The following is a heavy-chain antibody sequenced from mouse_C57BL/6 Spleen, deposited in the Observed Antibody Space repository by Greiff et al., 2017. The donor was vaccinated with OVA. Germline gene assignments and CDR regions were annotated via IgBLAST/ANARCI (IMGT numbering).Heavy chain of an antibody. CDR2: FHPYNDDT. CDR3: AIHSNYIYFDV. V-gene: IGHV1-47*01. D-gene: IGHD2-5*01. J-gene: IGHJ1*03. CDR1: GYTFTTYP. Sequence: VKLVESGAELVKPGASVKMSCKASGYTFTTYPIEWMKQNHGKSLEWIGNFHPYNDDTNYNEKFKGKATLTVEKSSSTVYLELSRLTSDDSAVYYCAIHSNYIYFDVWGTGTTVTVSS.